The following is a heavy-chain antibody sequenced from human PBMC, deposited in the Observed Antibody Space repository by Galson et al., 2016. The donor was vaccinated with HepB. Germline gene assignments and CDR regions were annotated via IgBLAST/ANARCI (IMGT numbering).Heavy chain of an antibody. V-gene: IGHV6-1*01. CDR2: TYYRSQWHF. D-gene: IGHD7-27*01. J-gene: IGHJ4*02. CDR3: ARSYLLGRGFGS. Sequence: CAISGDSVSSNSAGWYWIRQSPSRGLEWLGRTYYRSQWHFDYADSVISRITINPDTSKNQFSLQLNSVTPEDTAIYYCARSYLLGRGFGSWGQGTLVTVSS. CDR1: GDSVSSNSAG.